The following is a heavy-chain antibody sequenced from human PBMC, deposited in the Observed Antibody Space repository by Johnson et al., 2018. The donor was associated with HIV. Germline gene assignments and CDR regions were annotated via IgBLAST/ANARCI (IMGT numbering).Heavy chain of an antibody. CDR3: SSAGLDAFDI. J-gene: IGHJ3*02. CDR1: GFTFSSYW. Sequence: VQLVESGGGLVQPGGSLRLSCAASGFTFSSYWMSWVRQAPGKGLEWVSVIYAAGTTYYADSVKGRFTISRDIYKNTIILQMNSLRAEDTAVYYCSSAGLDAFDIWGQGTMVTVSS. V-gene: IGHV3-66*01. CDR2: IYAAGTT.